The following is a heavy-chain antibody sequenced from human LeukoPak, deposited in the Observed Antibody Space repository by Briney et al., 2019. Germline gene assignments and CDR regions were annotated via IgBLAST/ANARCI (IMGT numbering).Heavy chain of an antibody. CDR2: INSDGRST. CDR3: ARDQLYCSGGICYFDY. V-gene: IGHV3-74*03. CDR1: GFTFSSYW. J-gene: IGHJ4*02. D-gene: IGHD2-15*01. Sequence: PGGSLRLSCAASGFTFSSYWMHWVRQAPGEGLVWVSRINSDGRSTTSADSVKGRFTISRDNAKNTLYLRMNSLRTEDTAVYYCARDQLYCSGGICYFDYWGQGTLVTVSS.